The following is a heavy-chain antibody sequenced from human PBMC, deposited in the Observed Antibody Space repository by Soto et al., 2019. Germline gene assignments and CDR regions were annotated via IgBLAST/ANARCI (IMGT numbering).Heavy chain of an antibody. D-gene: IGHD2-15*01. CDR2: INAGNGNT. CDR1: GYTFTSYA. CDR3: ASVPVYCSGGSCYPRPMGY. J-gene: IGHJ4*02. Sequence: ASVKVSCKASGYTFTSYAMHWVRQAPGQRLEWMGWINAGNGNTKYSQKFQGRGTITRDTSASTAYMELSSLRSEDTAVYYCASVPVYCSGGSCYPRPMGYWGQGTLVSVSS. V-gene: IGHV1-3*01.